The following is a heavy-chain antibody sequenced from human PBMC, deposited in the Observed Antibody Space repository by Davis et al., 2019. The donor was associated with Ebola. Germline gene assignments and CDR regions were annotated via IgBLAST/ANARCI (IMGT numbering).Heavy chain of an antibody. CDR1: GASLSGSNDY. Sequence: PSETLSLSCSVSGASLSGSNDYWGWIRQPPGKGLEWIGSVYYSGSTHYNPSLKSRVTMSVDTSTNQFSLNLRSVTPADTTTYFCATNTTSKGFDIWGQGISVAVSS. D-gene: IGHD1-14*01. CDR2: VYYSGST. V-gene: IGHV4-39*07. CDR3: ATNTTSKGFDI. J-gene: IGHJ3*02.